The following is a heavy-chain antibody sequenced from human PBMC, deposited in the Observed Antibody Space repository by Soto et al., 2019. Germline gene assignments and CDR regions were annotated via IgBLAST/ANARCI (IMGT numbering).Heavy chain of an antibody. J-gene: IGHJ3*02. CDR3: AREGYYYDSSGYEPLDAFDI. Sequence: QVQLQESGPGLVKPSETLSLTCTVSGGSISSYYWSWIRQPAGKGLEWIGRIYTSGSTNYNPSLKSRVTLSVDTSKNQFSLKLSSGTAADTAVYYCAREGYYYDSSGYEPLDAFDIWGQGTMVTVSS. V-gene: IGHV4-4*07. CDR2: IYTSGST. CDR1: GGSISSYY. D-gene: IGHD3-22*01.